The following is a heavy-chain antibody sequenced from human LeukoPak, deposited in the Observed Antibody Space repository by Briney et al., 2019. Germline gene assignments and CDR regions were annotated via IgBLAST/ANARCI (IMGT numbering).Heavy chain of an antibody. CDR3: ARVSDCSSTSCYDYYYGMDV. CDR1: GYTFTSYG. CDR2: ISAYNGNT. D-gene: IGHD2-2*01. V-gene: IGHV1-18*01. Sequence: GASVKVSCKASGYTFTSYGISWVRQAPGQGLEWMGWISAYNGNTNYAQKLQGRVTMTTDTSTSTAYMELRSLRSDDTAVYYCARVSDCSSTSCYDYYYGMDVWGQGTTVTVSS. J-gene: IGHJ6*02.